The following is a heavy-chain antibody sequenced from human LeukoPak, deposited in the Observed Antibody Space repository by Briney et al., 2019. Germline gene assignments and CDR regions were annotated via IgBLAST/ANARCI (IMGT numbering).Heavy chain of an antibody. Sequence: RSGGSLRLSCAASGFTFSDYYMSWIRRAPGKGLEWVSYISSSSSYTNYADSVKGRFTISRDNAKNSLYLQMNSLRAEDTAVYYCARDSMWELLYYGMDVWGQGTTVTVSS. J-gene: IGHJ6*02. CDR2: ISSSSSYT. CDR1: GFTFSDYY. V-gene: IGHV3-11*05. D-gene: IGHD1-26*01. CDR3: ARDSMWELLYYGMDV.